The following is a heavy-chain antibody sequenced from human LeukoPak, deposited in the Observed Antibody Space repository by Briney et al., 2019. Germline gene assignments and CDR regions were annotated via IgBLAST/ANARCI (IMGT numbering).Heavy chain of an antibody. V-gene: IGHV1-2*02. Sequence: ASVKVSCEASGSIFSDYYMHWVRQVPGRGFEWMGWISRRSGATKIAPKFQGRVTLTRDISISTAYVELTILASDDTAVYYCVSWAGGNSDVASFDFWGQGTLVLVSS. CDR3: VSWAGGNSDVASFDF. J-gene: IGHJ4*02. D-gene: IGHD2-21*01. CDR2: ISRRSGAT. CDR1: GSIFSDYY.